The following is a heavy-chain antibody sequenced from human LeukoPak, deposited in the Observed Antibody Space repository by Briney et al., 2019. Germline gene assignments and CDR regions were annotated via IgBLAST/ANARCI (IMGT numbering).Heavy chain of an antibody. Sequence: SETLSLTCTVSGGSISSSGYYWGWIRQSPGKGLEWIGSIYYSGGTYSNPSLKTRVTISVDTSKNQFSLKLTSVTAADTAVYYCARHDDGDYGTFDIWGQGTMATVSS. J-gene: IGHJ3*02. CDR1: GGSISSSGYY. CDR2: IYYSGGT. V-gene: IGHV4-39*01. D-gene: IGHD4-17*01. CDR3: ARHDDGDYGTFDI.